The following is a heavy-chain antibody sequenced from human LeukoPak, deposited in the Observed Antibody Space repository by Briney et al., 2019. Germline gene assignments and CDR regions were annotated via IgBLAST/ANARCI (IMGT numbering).Heavy chain of an antibody. D-gene: IGHD6-19*01. V-gene: IGHV3-9*03. CDR1: GLTFDYYA. J-gene: IGHJ3*02. CDR3: AKDYTSGWYGAFDI. Sequence: GGSLRLSCAASGLTFDYYAMHWVRQAPGKGLEWVSGISWNSGTIGYADSVKGRFTISRDNAKNSLYLQMNSLRAEDMAFYYCAKDYTSGWYGAFDIWGQGTMVTVSS. CDR2: ISWNSGTI.